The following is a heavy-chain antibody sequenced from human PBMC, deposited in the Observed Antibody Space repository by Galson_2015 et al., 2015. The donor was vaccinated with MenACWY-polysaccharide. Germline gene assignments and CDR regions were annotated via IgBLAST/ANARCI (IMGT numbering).Heavy chain of an antibody. Sequence: SETLSLTCTVSGGSISSSSYYWGWIRQPPGKGLEWIGSIYYSGSTYYNPSLKSRVTISVDTSKNQLSLKLSSVTAADTAVYYCARERLAVAGTGWFDPWGQGTLVTVSS. D-gene: IGHD6-19*01. CDR3: ARERLAVAGTGWFDP. CDR1: GGSISSSSYY. V-gene: IGHV4-39*02. J-gene: IGHJ5*02. CDR2: IYYSGST.